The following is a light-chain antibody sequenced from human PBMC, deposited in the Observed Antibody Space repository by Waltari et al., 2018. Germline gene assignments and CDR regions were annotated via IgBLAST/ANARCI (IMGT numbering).Light chain of an antibody. J-gene: IGLJ3*02. Sequence: QLVLTQSPPASASLGASVKLTCTLSSGHSRNVTAWHQMQPEKGPRYLMKVNSDGSHSKGDETPVRFSGSSSGGERDRTSSNLQPEDEAVYYSQTGGHGTWVFGGGTKVTVL. CDR1: SGHSRNV. V-gene: IGLV4-69*01. CDR2: VNSDGSH. CDR3: QTGGHGTWV.